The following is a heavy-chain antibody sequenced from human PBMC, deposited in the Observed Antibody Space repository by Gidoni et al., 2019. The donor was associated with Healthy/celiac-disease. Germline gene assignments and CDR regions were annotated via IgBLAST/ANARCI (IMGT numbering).Heavy chain of an antibody. V-gene: IGHV1-46*01. CDR1: GYTFTSYY. CDR3: ARVPYVDIVATPYFDY. D-gene: IGHD5-12*01. Sequence: QVQLVQSGAEVKKPGASVKVSCKASGYTFTSYYMHWVRQAPGQGLEWMGIINPSGGSTSYAQKFQGRVTMTRDTSTSTVYMELSSLGSEDTAVYYCARVPYVDIVATPYFDYWGQGTLVTVSS. CDR2: INPSGGST. J-gene: IGHJ4*02.